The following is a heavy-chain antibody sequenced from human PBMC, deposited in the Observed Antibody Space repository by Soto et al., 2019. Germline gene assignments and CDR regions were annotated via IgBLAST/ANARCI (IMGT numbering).Heavy chain of an antibody. Sequence: GGSLRLSCAASGFTFRSYGMHWVRQAPGKGLEWVAYISYDGTNKYYADSVKGRFTISRDYSKNTLYLQMNSLRDEDTALYYCAKSGWFGETHNYFDYWGQGTLVTVSS. V-gene: IGHV3-30*18. CDR3: AKSGWFGETHNYFDY. D-gene: IGHD3-10*01. J-gene: IGHJ4*02. CDR1: GFTFRSYG. CDR2: ISYDGTNK.